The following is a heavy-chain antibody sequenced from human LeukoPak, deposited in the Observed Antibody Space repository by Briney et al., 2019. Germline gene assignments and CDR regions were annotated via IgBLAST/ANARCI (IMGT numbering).Heavy chain of an antibody. J-gene: IGHJ4*02. V-gene: IGHV3-23*01. Sequence: GGSLRLSCAASGFTFSSYAMSWVRQAPGKGLEWVSAISGSGGSTYYADSVKGRFTISRDNSKNTLYLQMNGLRAEDTAVYYCAKHITMIVVVSSPFDYWGQGTLVTVSS. CDR1: GFTFSSYA. CDR2: ISGSGGST. CDR3: AKHITMIVVVSSPFDY. D-gene: IGHD3-22*01.